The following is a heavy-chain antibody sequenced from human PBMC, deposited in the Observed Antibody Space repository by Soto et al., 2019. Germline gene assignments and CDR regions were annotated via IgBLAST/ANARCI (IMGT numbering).Heavy chain of an antibody. V-gene: IGHV4-30-4*01. CDR1: GGSISSGDYY. CDR2: IYYSGST. D-gene: IGHD3-3*01. J-gene: IGHJ6*02. CDR3: ARGGVLEWLLPSYYYYGMDV. Sequence: SETLSLTCTVSGGSISSGDYYWSWIRQPPGKGLEWIGYIYYSGSTYYNPSLKSRVTISVDTSKNQFSLKLSSVTAADTAVYYCARGGVLEWLLPSYYYYGMDVWGQGTTVTVSS.